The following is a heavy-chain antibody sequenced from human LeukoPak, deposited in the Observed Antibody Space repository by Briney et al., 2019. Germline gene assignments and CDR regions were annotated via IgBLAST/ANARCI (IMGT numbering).Heavy chain of an antibody. CDR1: GFTFDDYA. Sequence: PGGSLRLSCAASGFTFDDYAMHWVRQAPGKGLEWVSGISWNSGSIGYADSVKGRFTISRDNAKNSLYLQMNSLRAEDTALYYCAKGHSGATRTFDYWGQGTLVTVSS. D-gene: IGHD5-12*01. V-gene: IGHV3-9*01. CDR3: AKGHSGATRTFDY. CDR2: ISWNSGSI. J-gene: IGHJ4*02.